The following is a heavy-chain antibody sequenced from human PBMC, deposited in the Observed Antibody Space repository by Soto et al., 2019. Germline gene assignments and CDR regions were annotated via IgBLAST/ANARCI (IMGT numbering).Heavy chain of an antibody. V-gene: IGHV2-5*02. CDR1: GFSLSTIGVG. CDR3: AQLPWKQLWPRVPVVN. J-gene: IGHJ4*02. Sequence: QITLKESGPTLVKPTQTLTLTCTFSGFSLSTIGVGVGWIRQPPGKALEWLGIIFWDDDKRYRPSLKSRITITKETSKNQLVLTRTNMDPVDTGTYYCAQLPWKQLWPRVPVVNWGQGTTVTVSS. CDR2: IFWDDDK. D-gene: IGHD5-18*01.